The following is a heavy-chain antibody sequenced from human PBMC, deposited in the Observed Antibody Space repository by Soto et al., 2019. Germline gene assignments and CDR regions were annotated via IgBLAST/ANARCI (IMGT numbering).Heavy chain of an antibody. CDR2: INAGNGNT. CDR3: AHRTVISLSAYFDY. D-gene: IGHD3-16*02. CDR1: GYSFTSYA. J-gene: IGHJ4*02. V-gene: IGHV1-3*01. Sequence: ASVKVSCKASGYSFTSYAMHWVRQAPGQRLEWMGWINAGNGNTKYSQKFQGRVTITKDTSKNQVVLTMTNMDPVDTATYYCAHRTVISLSAYFDYWGQGTLVTVSS.